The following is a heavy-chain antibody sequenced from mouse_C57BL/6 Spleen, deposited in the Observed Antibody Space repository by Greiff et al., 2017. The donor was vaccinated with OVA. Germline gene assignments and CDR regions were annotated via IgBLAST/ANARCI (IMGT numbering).Heavy chain of an antibody. CDR2: IWSGGST. D-gene: IGHD2-2*01. V-gene: IGHV2-2*01. CDR3: ARSLWLRYFDV. J-gene: IGHJ1*03. Sequence: VQLQQSGPGLVQPSQSLSITCPVSGFSLTSYGVHWVRQSPGKGLEWLGVIWSGGSTDYNAAFISRLSISKDNSKSQVFFKMNSLQADDTAIYYCARSLWLRYFDVWGTGTTVTVSS. CDR1: GFSLTSYG.